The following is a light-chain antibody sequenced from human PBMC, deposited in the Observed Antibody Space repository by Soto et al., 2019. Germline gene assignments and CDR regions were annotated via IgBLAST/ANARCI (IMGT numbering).Light chain of an antibody. CDR3: SSYTSSSTAV. Sequence: QSALTQPACVSGSPGQSITISCSGTSSDVGGYNYVSWYQQHPGKAPKLMIYDVSNRPSGVSNRFSGSKSGNTASLTISGLQAEDEADYYCSSYTSSSTAVFGGGTQLTVL. CDR1: SSDVGGYNY. CDR2: DVS. V-gene: IGLV2-14*01. J-gene: IGLJ7*01.